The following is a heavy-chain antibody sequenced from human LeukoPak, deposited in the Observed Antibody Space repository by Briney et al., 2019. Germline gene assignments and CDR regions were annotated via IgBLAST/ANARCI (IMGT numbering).Heavy chain of an antibody. D-gene: IGHD5-18*01. CDR1: GYTFTSYA. J-gene: IGHJ4*02. CDR2: INTYTGNP. CDR3: ARGWFGGYSYGLFDY. V-gene: IGHV7-4-1*02. Sequence: ASVKVSCKASGYTFTSYAMNWVRQAPGQGLEWMGWINTYTGNPTYAQGFTGRFVFSLDTSVSTAYLQISSLKAEDTAVYYCARGWFGGYSYGLFDYWGQGTLVTVSS.